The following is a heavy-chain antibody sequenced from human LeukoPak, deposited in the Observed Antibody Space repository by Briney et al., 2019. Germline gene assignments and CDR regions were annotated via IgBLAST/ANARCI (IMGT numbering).Heavy chain of an antibody. J-gene: IGHJ4*02. CDR2: IYSGGST. CDR1: GFTISSNY. V-gene: IGHV3-53*01. CDR3: ARWAYSGSFYYFDY. D-gene: IGHD1-26*01. Sequence: GGSLRLSCAASGFTISSNYMSWVRQAPGKGLEWVSIIYSGGSTNYNDSVKGRFTISRDNSKNKLYLKMNSLTAEDTAVYYCARWAYSGSFYYFDYWGQGTLVTVSS.